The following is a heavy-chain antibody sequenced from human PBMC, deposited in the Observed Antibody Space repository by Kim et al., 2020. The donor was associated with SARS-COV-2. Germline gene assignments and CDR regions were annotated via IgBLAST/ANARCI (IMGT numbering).Heavy chain of an antibody. V-gene: IGHV1-2*02. Sequence: ASVKVSCKASGYTFTGYYMHWVRQAPGQGLEWMGWINPNSGGTNYAQKFQGRVTMTRDTSISTAYMELSRLRSDDTAVYYCARDGEAYYDSSGYPVKYYFDYWGQGTLDTVSS. D-gene: IGHD3-22*01. CDR3: ARDGEAYYDSSGYPVKYYFDY. CDR1: GYTFTGYY. J-gene: IGHJ4*02. CDR2: INPNSGGT.